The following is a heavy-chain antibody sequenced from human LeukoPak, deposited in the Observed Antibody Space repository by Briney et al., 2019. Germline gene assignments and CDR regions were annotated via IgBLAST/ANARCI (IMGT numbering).Heavy chain of an antibody. V-gene: IGHV3-33*06. CDR1: GFTFSSYG. CDR2: IWYDGSNK. J-gene: IGHJ4*02. CDR3: AKDHYYDSSGYPNDY. D-gene: IGHD3-22*01. Sequence: GGSLRLSCAASGFTFSSYGMLWVRQAPGKGLEWVAVIWYDGSNKYYADSVKGRFTISRDNSKNTLYLQMNSLRAEDTAVYYCAKDHYYDSSGYPNDYWGQGTLVTVSS.